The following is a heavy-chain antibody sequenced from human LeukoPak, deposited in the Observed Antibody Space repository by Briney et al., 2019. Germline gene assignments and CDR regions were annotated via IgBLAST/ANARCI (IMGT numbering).Heavy chain of an antibody. CDR2: INHSGST. D-gene: IGHD3/OR15-3a*01. V-gene: IGHV4-34*01. Sequence: PSETLSLTCAVYGGSFSGYYWSWIRQPPGKGLEWIGEINHSGSTYYNPSLKSRVTISVDTSKNQFSLKLSSVTAADTAVYYCATGGPDYWGQGTLVTVSS. J-gene: IGHJ4*02. CDR3: ATGGPDY. CDR1: GGSFSGYY.